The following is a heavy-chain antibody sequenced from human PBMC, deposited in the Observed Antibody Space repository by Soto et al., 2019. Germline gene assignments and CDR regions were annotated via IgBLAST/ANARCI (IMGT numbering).Heavy chain of an antibody. CDR1: GFSFTGYY. CDR2: INAHSGGT. V-gene: IGHV1-2*02. D-gene: IGHD6-6*01. Sequence: AASVKVSCKASGFSFTGYYIHWLRQAPGQGLEWMGWINAHSGGTEYAQKFQGRVTLTRDTSIATAYLTLTSLTSDDTALYYCAKDLTRQLAYWLDPWGQGTQVTVPS. J-gene: IGHJ5*02. CDR3: AKDLTRQLAYWLDP.